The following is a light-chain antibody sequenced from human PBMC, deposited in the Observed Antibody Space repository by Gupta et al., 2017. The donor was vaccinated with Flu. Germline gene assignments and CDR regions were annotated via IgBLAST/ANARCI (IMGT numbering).Light chain of an antibody. CDR2: EVS. J-gene: IGLJ3*02. Sequence: QSALTQPASVSGSPGQSITISCSGTSSDIGGFNFVSWYQQHPGAAPKLMIYEVSNRPSGVSIRFSGSKSGNTASLTISGLQAEDEGHYYCTSYTSSSTWVFGGGTKLTVL. V-gene: IGLV2-14*03. CDR1: SSDIGGFNF. CDR3: TSYTSSSTWV.